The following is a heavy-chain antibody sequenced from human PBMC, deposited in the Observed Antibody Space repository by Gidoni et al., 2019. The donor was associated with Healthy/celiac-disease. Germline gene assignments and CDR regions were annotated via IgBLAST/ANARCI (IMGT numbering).Heavy chain of an antibody. CDR1: GFTFSSYA. V-gene: IGHV3-30-3*01. D-gene: IGHD5-18*01. J-gene: IGHJ4*02. Sequence: QVQLVESGGGVVQPGRSLRLSCAASGFTFSSYAMHWVRQAPGKGLECVAVISYDGSNKYYADSVKGRFTISRDNSKNTLYLQMNSLRAEDTAVYYCARDGPAMVTCYYWGQGTLVTVSS. CDR2: ISYDGSNK. CDR3: ARDGPAMVTCYY.